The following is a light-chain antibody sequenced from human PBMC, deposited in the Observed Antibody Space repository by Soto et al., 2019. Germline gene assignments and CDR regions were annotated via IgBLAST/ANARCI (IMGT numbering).Light chain of an antibody. Sequence: EIVLTQSPGTLSLSPGERATLSCRASQSVSNNYLAWYQQRPGQAPRLLIYGASTRATGIPARFSGSGSGTEFTLTISSLQSEDFAVYYCQQYHNWGEFGQGTKVDIK. J-gene: IGKJ1*01. V-gene: IGKV3-15*01. CDR1: QSVSNN. CDR2: GAS. CDR3: QQYHNWGE.